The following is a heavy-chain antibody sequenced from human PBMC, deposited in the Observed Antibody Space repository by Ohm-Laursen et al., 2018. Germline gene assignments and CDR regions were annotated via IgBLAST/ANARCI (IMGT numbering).Heavy chain of an antibody. J-gene: IGHJ4*02. CDR2: IKDNPDGGTT. CDR3: TTGTFASADC. CDR1: GFSVTYAW. V-gene: IGHV3-15*01. D-gene: IGHD3-10*01. Sequence: SLRLSCAASGFSVTYAWMSWVRQVPGKGLEWIGRIKDNPDGGTTDYSAPVKGRFHISRDDSNNTLYLQMSNLKGEDTGIYYCTTGTFASADCWGQGALVTVSS.